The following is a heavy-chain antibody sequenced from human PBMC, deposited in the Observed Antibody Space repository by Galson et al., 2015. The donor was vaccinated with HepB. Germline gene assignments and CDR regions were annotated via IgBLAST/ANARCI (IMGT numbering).Heavy chain of an antibody. CDR3: AKDWDSSEGVWKSFYYYYYYGMDV. CDR2: ISGSGGST. D-gene: IGHD3-22*01. Sequence: SLRLSCAASGFTFSSYAMSWVRQAPGKGLEWVSAISGSGGSTYYADSVKGRFTIPRDNSKNTLYLQMNSLRAEDTAVYYCAKDWDSSEGVWKSFYYYYYYGMDVWGQGTTVTVSS. CDR1: GFTFSSYA. J-gene: IGHJ6*02. V-gene: IGHV3-23*01.